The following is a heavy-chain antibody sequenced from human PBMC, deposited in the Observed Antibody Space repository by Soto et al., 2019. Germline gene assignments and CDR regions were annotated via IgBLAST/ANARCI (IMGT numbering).Heavy chain of an antibody. CDR3: ARYYSNYFSYFEY. D-gene: IGHD4-4*01. Sequence: LTLSGEGPGVNFCRYYLSWFHQNPGKGLEWVSYISSSGSTIYYADSVKGRFTISRDNAKNSLYLQMNSLRAEDTAVYYCARYYSNYFSYFEYWGQGTLVTVSS. V-gene: IGHV3-11*01. CDR1: GVNFCRYY. CDR2: ISSSGSTI. J-gene: IGHJ4*02.